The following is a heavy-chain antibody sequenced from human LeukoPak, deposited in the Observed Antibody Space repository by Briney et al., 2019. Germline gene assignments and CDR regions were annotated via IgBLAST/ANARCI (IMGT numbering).Heavy chain of an antibody. Sequence: ASVKDSCKASGYTFTDYNMNWVRHAPGQGLGWMCWINLNSGGTNFAQRFQGRVTMTRDTSISTAYMDLSRLISDDTAVYFCARGAGYSAGGICWYFDHWGQGNLVTVSS. CDR1: GYTFTDYN. CDR2: INLNSGGT. D-gene: IGHD2-15*01. J-gene: IGHJ4*02. V-gene: IGHV1-2*02. CDR3: ARGAGYSAGGICWYFDH.